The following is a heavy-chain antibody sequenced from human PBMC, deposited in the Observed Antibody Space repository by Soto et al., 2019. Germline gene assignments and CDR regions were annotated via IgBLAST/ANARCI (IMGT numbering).Heavy chain of an antibody. J-gene: IGHJ6*02. Sequence: GGSLRLSCSAPGFTFSSYAMHWVRQAPGKGLEYVSAISSNGGSTYYADSVKGRFAISRDNSKNTLYLQMSSLRAEDTAVYYCVNSGTCYDSSGYYCDYYYGMDVWGQGTTVTVSS. V-gene: IGHV3-64D*08. CDR2: ISSNGGST. CDR1: GFTFSSYA. CDR3: VNSGTCYDSSGYYCDYYYGMDV. D-gene: IGHD3-22*01.